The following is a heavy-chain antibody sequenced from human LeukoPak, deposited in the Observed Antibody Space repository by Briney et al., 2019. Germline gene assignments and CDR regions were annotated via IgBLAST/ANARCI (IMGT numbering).Heavy chain of an antibody. Sequence: GGSLRLSCAASGFTFSSYAMSWVRQAPGKGLEWVSSITWNSGNIGYADSVKGRFTISRDNAKNSLYLQMNSLRAEDTALYYCAKGLAVAQYYFDYWGQGTLVAVSS. CDR2: ITWNSGNI. CDR3: AKGLAVAQYYFDY. V-gene: IGHV3-9*01. D-gene: IGHD6-19*01. J-gene: IGHJ4*02. CDR1: GFTFSSYA.